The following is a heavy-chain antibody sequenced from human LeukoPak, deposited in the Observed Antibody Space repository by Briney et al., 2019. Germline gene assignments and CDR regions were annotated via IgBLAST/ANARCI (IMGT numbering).Heavy chain of an antibody. CDR3: ARGPSSGYSYGYRYDY. Sequence: ASVKVSCKASGYTFTSYGISWVRQAPGQGLEWMGWINPNSGGTNYAQKFQGRVTMTGDTSISTAYMELSRLRSDDTAVYYCARGPSSGYSYGYRYDYWGQGTLVTVSS. J-gene: IGHJ4*02. CDR2: INPNSGGT. V-gene: IGHV1-2*02. CDR1: GYTFTSYG. D-gene: IGHD5-18*01.